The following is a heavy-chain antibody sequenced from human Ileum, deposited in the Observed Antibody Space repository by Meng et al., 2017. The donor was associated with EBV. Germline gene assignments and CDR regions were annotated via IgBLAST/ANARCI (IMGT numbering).Heavy chain of an antibody. CDR2: INPNTGGT. V-gene: IGHV1-2*06. CDR1: GYTFTGYY. D-gene: IGHD3-10*01. Sequence: QVQLVQSGAEVEKPGASVKVSCKDSGYTFTGYYMHWVRQAPGQGLEWMGRINPNTGGTNYAQNFQGRVTMTRDTSITTAYMELSRLRSADTAMYYCARGKSGSYSLDYWGQGTLVTVSS. CDR3: ARGKSGSYSLDY. J-gene: IGHJ4*02.